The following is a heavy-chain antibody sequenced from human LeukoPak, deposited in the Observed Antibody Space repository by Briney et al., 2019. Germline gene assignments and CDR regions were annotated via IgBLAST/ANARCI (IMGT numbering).Heavy chain of an antibody. CDR3: ARDVGELYNYYGMDV. CDR2: ISGSGGST. D-gene: IGHD3-10*01. Sequence: GGSLRLSCAASGFTFSSYAMSWVRQAPGKGLEWVSAISGSGGSTYYADSVKGRFTISRDNSKNTLYLQMNSLRAEDTAVYYCARDVGELYNYYGMDVWGQGTTVTVSS. V-gene: IGHV3-23*01. J-gene: IGHJ6*02. CDR1: GFTFSSYA.